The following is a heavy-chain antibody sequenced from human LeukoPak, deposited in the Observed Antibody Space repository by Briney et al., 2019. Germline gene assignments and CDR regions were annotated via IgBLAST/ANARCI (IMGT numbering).Heavy chain of an antibody. CDR3: AKPSSSRYGRGKGYFQH. J-gene: IGHJ1*01. D-gene: IGHD6-13*01. Sequence: SETLSLTCTVSGGSISSSSYYWGWIRQPPGKGLEWIGEINHSGSTNYNPSLKSRVTISVDTSKNQFSLKLSSVTAADTAVYYCAKPSSSRYGRGKGYFQHRGQGTLVTVSS. CDR2: INHSGST. V-gene: IGHV4-39*07. CDR1: GGSISSSSYY.